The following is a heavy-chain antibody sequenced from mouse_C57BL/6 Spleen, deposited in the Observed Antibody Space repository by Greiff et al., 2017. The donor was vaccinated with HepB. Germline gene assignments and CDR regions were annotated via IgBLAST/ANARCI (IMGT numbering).Heavy chain of an antibody. CDR2: IWSGGST. CDR1: GFSLTSYG. CDR3: ARTYYYGSRGYFDV. Sequence: VKLVESGPGLVQPSQRLSITCTVSGFSLTSYGVHWVRQSPGKGLEWLGVIWSGGSTDYNAAFISRLSISKDNSKSQVFFKMNSLQADDTAIYYCARTYYYGSRGYFDVWGTGTTVTVSS. D-gene: IGHD1-1*01. V-gene: IGHV2-2*01. J-gene: IGHJ1*03.